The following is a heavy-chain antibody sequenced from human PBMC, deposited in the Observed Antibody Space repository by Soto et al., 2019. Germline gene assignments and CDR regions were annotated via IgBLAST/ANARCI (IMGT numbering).Heavy chain of an antibody. CDR2: IKHDAGEI. CDR1: GFTFSNYW. J-gene: IGHJ3*01. V-gene: IGHV3-7*01. D-gene: IGHD2-15*01. Sequence: EVQLVESGGGLVQPGGSLRLSCAASGFTFSNYWMSWVRQAPGKGLEWVASIKHDAGEIQYVDSVKGRFTISRDNADNSLYLQLNSLRAEDTAVYRCVKVVVCRDTGAFDFWGQGTLVTVS. CDR3: VKVVVCRDTGAFDF.